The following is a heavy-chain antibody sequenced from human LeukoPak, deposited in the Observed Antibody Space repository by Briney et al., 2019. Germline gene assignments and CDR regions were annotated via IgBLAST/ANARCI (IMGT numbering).Heavy chain of an antibody. CDR3: ARMGDDGSGYEGLFDY. D-gene: IGHD3-22*01. CDR1: GGSISSYY. J-gene: IGHJ4*02. Sequence: PSETLSLTCTVSGGSISSYYWSWIRQPPGKGLEWIGYIYYSGSTNYNPSLKSRVTISVDTSKNQFSLKLSSVTAADTAVYYCARMGDDGSGYEGLFDYWGQGTLVTVSS. V-gene: IGHV4-59*01. CDR2: IYYSGST.